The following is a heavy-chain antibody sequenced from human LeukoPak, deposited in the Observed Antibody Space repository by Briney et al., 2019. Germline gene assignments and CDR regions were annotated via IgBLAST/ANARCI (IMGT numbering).Heavy chain of an antibody. J-gene: IGHJ4*02. V-gene: IGHV3-23*01. CDR3: AKVFSGSFDY. CDR1: GFTFSSYA. Sequence: PGGSLRLSCAASGFTFSSYAMSWVRQAPGKGLEWVSAISNSEDKTYYADSVKGRFTISRDNSKNTLYLQMNSLRAEDTAVYYCAKVFSGSFDYWGQGTLVTVSS. D-gene: IGHD3-10*01. CDR2: ISNSEDKT.